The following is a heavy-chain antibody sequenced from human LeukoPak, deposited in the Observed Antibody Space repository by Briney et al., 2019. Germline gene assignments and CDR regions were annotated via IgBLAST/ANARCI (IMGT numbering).Heavy chain of an antibody. CDR1: GFPVSSNY. J-gene: IGHJ4*02. Sequence: PGGSLRLSCAASGFPVSSNYISWVRPAPGKGLEWVSLIYSGGSTYYADSAKGRFSISRDNSKNTLFLQMNSLRAEDTAVYYCATDAHWGQGTLVTVSS. CDR3: ATDAH. CDR2: IYSGGST. V-gene: IGHV3-53*01.